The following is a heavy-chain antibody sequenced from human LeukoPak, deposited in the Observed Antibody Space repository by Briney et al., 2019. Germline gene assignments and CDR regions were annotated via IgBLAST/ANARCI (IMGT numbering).Heavy chain of an antibody. V-gene: IGHV3-23*01. D-gene: IGHD2/OR15-2a*01. CDR3: ARDEDTSALSEY. CDR2: ISNNGGRT. J-gene: IGHJ4*02. CDR1: GFSFSSNT. Sequence: GGSLRLSCAGSGFSFSSNTMSWVRQAPGRGLEWVSAISNNGGRTDYADSVKGRFTISRDNSKSTQYLHMDSLRAEDTAVYYCARDEDTSALSEYWGQGTLVTVSS.